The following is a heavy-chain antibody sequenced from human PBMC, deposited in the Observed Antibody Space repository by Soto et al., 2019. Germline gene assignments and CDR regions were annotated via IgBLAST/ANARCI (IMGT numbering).Heavy chain of an antibody. V-gene: IGHV4-30-4*01. CDR1: GASIYNGGYF. J-gene: IGHJ4*02. CDR2: ILNSGSP. D-gene: IGHD1-1*01. Sequence: QVHLQESGPGLVRPSQTLSLTCSVSGASIYNGGYFWSWIRQSPGRGLEWIGHILNSGSPYNNPSLKSRVTISADTSMTQFSLALTSVTAADTAMYYCARGPTAEQVDSWGQGILVTVSS. CDR3: ARGPTAEQVDS.